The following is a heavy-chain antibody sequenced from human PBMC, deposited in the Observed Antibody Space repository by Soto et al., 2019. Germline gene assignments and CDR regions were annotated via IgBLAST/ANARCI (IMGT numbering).Heavy chain of an antibody. Sequence: EVQLVESGGGLIQPGGSLRLSCAVSGFTVSNNYMSWVRQAPGKGLEGVSVIYSCGYTAYGDSVKGRFTISRDNSKNPLYLERNSLEADDPGGYYCATQRGGGGYWGQGTLVTVSS. J-gene: IGHJ4*02. CDR3: ATQRGGGGY. V-gene: IGHV3-53*01. CDR1: GFTVSNNY. D-gene: IGHD3-10*01. CDR2: IYSCGYT.